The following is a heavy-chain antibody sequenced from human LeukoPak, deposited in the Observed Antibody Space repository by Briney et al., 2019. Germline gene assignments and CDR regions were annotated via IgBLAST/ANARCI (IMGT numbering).Heavy chain of an antibody. J-gene: IGHJ4*02. CDR1: GGSISSSSYY. CDR2: ISYGGST. V-gene: IGHV4-39*01. CDR3: ARHGRGAAGSDY. Sequence: SETLSLTCTVSGGSISSSSYYWGWIRQPPGEGLGWIGSISYGGSTYYTPSLKSRVTISVDTSKNQFSLKLSSVTAADTAVYYCARHGRGAAGSDYWGQGTLVTVSS. D-gene: IGHD6-13*01.